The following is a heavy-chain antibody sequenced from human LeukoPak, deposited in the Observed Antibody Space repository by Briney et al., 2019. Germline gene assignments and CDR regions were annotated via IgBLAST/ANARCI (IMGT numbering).Heavy chain of an antibody. Sequence: GASVKVSCKASGYTFTSYAMHWVRQAPGQRLEWMGWINAGNGNTKYSQKFQGRVTITRDTSASTAYMELSSLRSEDTAVYYCAREGEYCSGGSCYYFDYWGQGTLVTVSS. CDR3: AREGEYCSGGSCYYFDY. CDR2: INAGNGNT. J-gene: IGHJ4*02. CDR1: GYTFTSYA. V-gene: IGHV1-3*01. D-gene: IGHD2-15*01.